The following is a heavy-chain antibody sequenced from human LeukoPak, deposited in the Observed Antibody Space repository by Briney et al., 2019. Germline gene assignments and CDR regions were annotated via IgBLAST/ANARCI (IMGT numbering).Heavy chain of an antibody. CDR2: ISAYNGNT. CDR1: GYTFTSYG. CDR3: ARVLSGGFDCGGDLSPDCGGYYYYGMDV. V-gene: IGHV1-18*01. J-gene: IGHJ6*02. Sequence: RASVKVSCKASGYTFTSYGIRWVRQAPGQGLGWVGWISAYNGNTNYAQKLQGRVTMTTDTSTSTAYMELRSLRSDDTAVYYCARVLSGGFDCGGDLSPDCGGYYYYGMDVWGQGTTVTVSS. D-gene: IGHD2-21*02.